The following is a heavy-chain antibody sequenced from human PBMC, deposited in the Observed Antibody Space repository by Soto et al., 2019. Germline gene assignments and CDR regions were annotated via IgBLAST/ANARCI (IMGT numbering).Heavy chain of an antibody. CDR1: GYSFTNHW. CDR3: ARHRNSGYGHPTFDF. Sequence: GESLKISCQGSGYSFTNHWIGWVRQMPGKRLELMGIIYPGDSDTRYSPSFQDQVTISVDKSISTAYLQWSSLKASDNATYFCARHRNSGYGHPTFDFWGQGTPVTVSS. D-gene: IGHD5-12*01. J-gene: IGHJ4*02. V-gene: IGHV5-51*01. CDR2: IYPGDSDT.